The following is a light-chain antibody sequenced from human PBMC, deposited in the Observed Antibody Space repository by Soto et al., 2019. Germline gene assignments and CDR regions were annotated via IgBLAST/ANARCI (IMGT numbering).Light chain of an antibody. J-gene: IGKJ3*01. V-gene: IGKV1-27*01. CDR3: QKYSSVPV. Sequence: DIQMTQSPTSLSASVGDRVTITCRASQDIRNFVAWYQQKPGKAPKLLIYAASTLQSGVTSRFSGSGSGTAFTLTINSLEPEDVATSSCQKYSSVPVFGPGTKVEIK. CDR2: AAS. CDR1: QDIRNF.